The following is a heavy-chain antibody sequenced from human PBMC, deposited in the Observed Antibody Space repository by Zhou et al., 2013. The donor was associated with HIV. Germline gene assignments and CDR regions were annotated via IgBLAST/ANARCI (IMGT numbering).Heavy chain of an antibody. CDR2: ISAYNANR. CDR1: GYSFATYG. Sequence: QVQLVQSGAEVKKSGASVKVSCKAAGYSFATYGINWVRQAPGQGLEWMGWISAYNANRNYAQKLQGRVTMTSDTSTSTAYMELRGLRSDDTAVYYCARGRGSYYFDSWGQGTLVTVSS. V-gene: IGHV1-18*01. J-gene: IGHJ4*02. D-gene: IGHD3-16*01. CDR3: ARGRGSYYFDS.